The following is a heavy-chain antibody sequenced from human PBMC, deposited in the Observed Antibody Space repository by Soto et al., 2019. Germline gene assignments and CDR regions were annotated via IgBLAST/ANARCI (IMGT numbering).Heavy chain of an antibody. CDR2: IYHSGST. CDR3: ARASSMVRGVIARWFDP. J-gene: IGHJ5*02. CDR1: GGSISSSNW. Sequence: QVQLQESGPGLVKPSGTLSLTCAVSGGSISSSNWWSWVRQPPGKGLEWIGEIYHSGSTNYNPSRKSRVTISVDKSKSQFSLKLSSVTAADTAVYYCARASSMVRGVIARWFDPWGQGTLVTVSS. D-gene: IGHD3-10*01. V-gene: IGHV4-4*02.